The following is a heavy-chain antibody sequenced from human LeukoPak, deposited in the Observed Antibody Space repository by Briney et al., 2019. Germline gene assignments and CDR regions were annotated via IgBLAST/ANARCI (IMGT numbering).Heavy chain of an antibody. CDR1: GGTFSSYA. J-gene: IGHJ4*02. CDR3: ARDRKGYYDSSGYPLT. Sequence: SVKVSCKASGGTFSSYAISWVRQAPGQGLEWMGRIIPILGIANYAQKFQGRVTITADKSTSTAYMELSSLRSEDTAVYYCARDRKGYYDSSGYPLTWGQGTLVTVSS. V-gene: IGHV1-69*04. CDR2: IIPILGIA. D-gene: IGHD3-22*01.